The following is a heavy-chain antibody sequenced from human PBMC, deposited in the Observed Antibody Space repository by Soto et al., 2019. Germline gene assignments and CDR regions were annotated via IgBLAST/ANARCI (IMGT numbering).Heavy chain of an antibody. D-gene: IGHD6-19*01. J-gene: IGHJ4*02. CDR2: FGFTSTNT. Sequence: EVQLLESGGGLVQPGGSLRLSGAASGFTFSGYAMSWVGQAPGRGLEWVSPFGFTSTNTYYADSVKGRFTISRDNSKSTLYLQMNSLRAEDTAVYYCAKRVSGGSYYFDYWGQGTLVTVSS. V-gene: IGHV3-23*01. CDR1: GFTFSGYA. CDR3: AKRVSGGSYYFDY.